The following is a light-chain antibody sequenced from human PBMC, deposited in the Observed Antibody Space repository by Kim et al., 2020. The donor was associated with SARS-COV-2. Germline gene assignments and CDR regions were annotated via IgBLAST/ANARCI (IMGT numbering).Light chain of an antibody. J-gene: IGLJ1*01. CDR1: SSGIGAYNY. CDR2: EVT. CDR3: SSYAGGRYV. V-gene: IGLV2-8*01. Sequence: PGQSVTISCTGTSSGIGAYNYVSWYQQPPGTAPKLMICEVTNRPSGVPDRFSGSKSGNTASLTISGLQAEDEADYYCSSYAGGRYVFGTGTKVTVL.